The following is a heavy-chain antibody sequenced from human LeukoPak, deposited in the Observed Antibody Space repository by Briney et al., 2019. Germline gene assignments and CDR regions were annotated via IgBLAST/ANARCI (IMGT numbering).Heavy chain of an antibody. CDR1: GFTFSAYY. Sequence: KPGGSLRLSCAASGFTFSAYYMSWIRQAPGKGLEWVSYISGSANYTTYADSVKGLFTISRDNAKNSLYLQMNGLRAEDTAVYYCARRESSSWYFVDYWGQGTLDTVSS. CDR2: ISGSANYT. CDR3: ARRESSSWYFVDY. D-gene: IGHD6-13*01. J-gene: IGHJ4*02. V-gene: IGHV3-11*03.